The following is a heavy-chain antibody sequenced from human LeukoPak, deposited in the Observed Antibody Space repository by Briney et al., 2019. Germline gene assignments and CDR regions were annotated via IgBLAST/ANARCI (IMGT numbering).Heavy chain of an antibody. Sequence: ASVKVSCKASGYTFTGYYMHWVRQAPGQGLEWMGWINPNSGGTNYAQKFQGRVTMTRDTSISTAYMELSRLRSDDTAVYYCARVLAAPPHYYYYYMDVWGKGTTVTVSS. CDR1: GYTFTGYY. D-gene: IGHD6-6*01. CDR2: INPNSGGT. J-gene: IGHJ6*03. V-gene: IGHV1-2*02. CDR3: ARVLAAPPHYYYYYMDV.